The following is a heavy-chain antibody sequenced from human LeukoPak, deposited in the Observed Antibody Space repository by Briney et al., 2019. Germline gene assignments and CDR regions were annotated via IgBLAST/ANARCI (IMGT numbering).Heavy chain of an antibody. V-gene: IGHV4-30-4*01. D-gene: IGHD6-13*01. CDR3: ARSIAAAGTGNLNWFDP. Sequence: SETLSLTCTVSGGSISSGDYYWSWIRQPPGKGLEWIGYIYYSGSTYYNPSLKSRATISVDTSKNQFSLKLSSVTAADTAVYYCARSIAAAGTGNLNWFDPWGQGTLVTVSS. CDR2: IYYSGST. CDR1: GGSISSGDYY. J-gene: IGHJ5*02.